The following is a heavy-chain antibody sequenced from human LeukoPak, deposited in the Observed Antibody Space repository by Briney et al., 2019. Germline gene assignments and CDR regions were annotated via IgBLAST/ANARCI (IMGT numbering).Heavy chain of an antibody. V-gene: IGHV1-46*01. CDR1: GYTFPRYY. Sequence: ASVKVSCKASGYTFPRYYMHWLRQAPGQGLEWMGIINPSGGDTSYAQKFQGRLTMTRDTSTNTVYMELTSLRSEDTAVYYCAREAMDNLLYDYWRQGTLVTVSS. CDR3: AREAMDNLLYDY. CDR2: INPSGGDT. J-gene: IGHJ4*02. D-gene: IGHD5-18*01.